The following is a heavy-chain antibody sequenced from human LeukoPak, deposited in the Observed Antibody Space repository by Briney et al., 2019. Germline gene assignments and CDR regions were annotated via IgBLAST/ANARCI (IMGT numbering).Heavy chain of an antibody. CDR1: GYTFTSYD. Sequence: ASVKVSCKASGYTFTSYDINWVRQAPGQGLEWMGWMNPNNGNTNYAQKFQGRVTITRNTSTSTAYMELSSLRSDDTAVYYCARLPGMFERFSCDYWGEGTLVTVSS. V-gene: IGHV1-8*03. CDR3: ARLPGMFERFSCDY. CDR2: MNPNNGNT. D-gene: IGHD3-10*02. J-gene: IGHJ4*02.